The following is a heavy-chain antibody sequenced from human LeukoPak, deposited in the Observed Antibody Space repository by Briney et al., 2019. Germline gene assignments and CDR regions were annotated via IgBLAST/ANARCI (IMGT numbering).Heavy chain of an antibody. D-gene: IGHD6-13*01. J-gene: IGHJ4*02. CDR1: DASITSTYW. CDR3: ATRATAGPW. Sequence: SGTLSLTCAVSDASITSTYWSTWVRQPPGKGLEWIGEIHDSGSTNYNPSLKSRVTMSVDKSKNQFSLNLTSVTAADTAVYYCATRATAGPWWGQGTLVPVSS. V-gene: IGHV4-4*02. CDR2: IHDSGST.